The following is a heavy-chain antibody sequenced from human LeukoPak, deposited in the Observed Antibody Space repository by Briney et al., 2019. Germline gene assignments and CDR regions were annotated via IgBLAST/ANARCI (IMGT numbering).Heavy chain of an antibody. CDR2: ISYDGSNK. Sequence: PGGSLTLSCAASGFTFSSYGMHWVRQAPGKGLEWVAVISYDGSNKYYADSVKGRFTISRDNSKNTLYLQMNSLRAEDTAVYYCAKEVLYGDYDYWGQGTLVTVSS. CDR3: AKEVLYGDYDY. D-gene: IGHD4-17*01. CDR1: GFTFSSYG. J-gene: IGHJ4*02. V-gene: IGHV3-30*18.